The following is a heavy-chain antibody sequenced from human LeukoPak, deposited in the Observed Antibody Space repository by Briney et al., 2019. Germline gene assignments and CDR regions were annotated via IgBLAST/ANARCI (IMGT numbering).Heavy chain of an antibody. V-gene: IGHV3-33*06. CDR1: GFSLSNYG. D-gene: IGHD6-19*01. CDR2: IWHDGGAE. CDR3: AKDNRGGWSGYFDN. J-gene: IGHJ4*02. Sequence: GGSLRLSCAASGFSLSNYGLHWVRQAPGKGLEWVAVIWHDGGAEFYVDSVKGRFSISRDDSKNTLYLQMNSLRVEDTALYYCAKDNRGGWSGYFDNWGQGTLVTVSS.